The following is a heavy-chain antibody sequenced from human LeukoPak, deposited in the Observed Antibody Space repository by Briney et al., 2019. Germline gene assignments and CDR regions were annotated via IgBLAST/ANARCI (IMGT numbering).Heavy chain of an antibody. CDR3: ARGEASYGSGSYYLIDP. CDR1: GYTFTSYY. D-gene: IGHD1-26*01. V-gene: IGHV1-46*01. J-gene: IGHJ5*02. CDR2: INPSGGST. Sequence: ASVKVSCKASGYTFTSYYMHWVRQAPGQGLEWMGIINPSGGSTSYAQKFQGRVTMTRDMSTSTVYMELSSLRSEDTAVYYCARGEASYGSGSYYLIDPWGQGTLVTVSS.